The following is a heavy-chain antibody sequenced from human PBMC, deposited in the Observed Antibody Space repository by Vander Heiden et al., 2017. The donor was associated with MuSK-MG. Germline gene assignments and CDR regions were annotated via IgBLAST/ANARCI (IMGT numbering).Heavy chain of an antibody. CDR3: VREGTAFDI. J-gene: IGHJ3*02. V-gene: IGHV3-7*01. CDR1: GFTFSTFW. D-gene: IGHD3-10*01. CDR2: IYRDGSQT. Sequence: EVQLVESGGGVVQPGGSLRLSCAASGFTFSTFWMTWVRQTPGKGLEWVANIYRDGSQTSYADSVKGRFSISRDNAENAVYLQMDSLRVDDTAVYYCVREGTAFDIWGQGTVVTVSS.